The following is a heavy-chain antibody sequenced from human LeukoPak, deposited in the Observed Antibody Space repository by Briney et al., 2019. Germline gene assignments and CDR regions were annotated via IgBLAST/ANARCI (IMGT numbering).Heavy chain of an antibody. CDR2: ISGSGGST. Sequence: GGSLRLSCAASGVTFSSYAMSWVRQAPGKGLEWVSSISGSGGSTCYADSVKGRFTISRDNSKNMLYLRMNSLRAEDTAVYYCAKLLNNRYFDSNFDYWGQGTLVTVSS. J-gene: IGHJ4*02. CDR3: AKLLNNRYFDSNFDY. D-gene: IGHD3-9*01. V-gene: IGHV3-23*01. CDR1: GVTFSSYA.